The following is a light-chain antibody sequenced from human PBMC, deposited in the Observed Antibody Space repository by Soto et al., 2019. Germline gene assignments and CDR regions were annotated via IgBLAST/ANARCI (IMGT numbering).Light chain of an antibody. Sequence: QAVVTQEPSLTVSPGGTVSLTCGSSTGAVTSGHYPYWFQQKPGQAPRTLIYDTSIKHSWTPARFSGSLLGGKAALTLSGAQPEDEADYYCLLAYSGDRRVFGGGTKLTVL. CDR1: TGAVTSGHY. J-gene: IGLJ3*02. V-gene: IGLV7-46*01. CDR3: LLAYSGDRRV. CDR2: DTS.